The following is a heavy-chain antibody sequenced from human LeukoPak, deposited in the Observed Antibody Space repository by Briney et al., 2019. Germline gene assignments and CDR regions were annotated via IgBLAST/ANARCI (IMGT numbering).Heavy chain of an antibody. Sequence: SETLSLTCAVYGGSFSGYYWSWIRQPPGKGLEWIGEINHSGSTNYNPSLKSRVTISVDTSKNQFSLKLSSVTAADTAVYYCARVGLLTGRRPFDPWGQGTLVTVSS. D-gene: IGHD3-9*01. J-gene: IGHJ5*02. V-gene: IGHV4-34*01. CDR1: GGSFSGYY. CDR2: INHSGST. CDR3: ARVGLLTGRRPFDP.